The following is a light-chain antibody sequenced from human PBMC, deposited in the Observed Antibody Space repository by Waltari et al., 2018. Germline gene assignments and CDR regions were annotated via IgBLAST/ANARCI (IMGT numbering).Light chain of an antibody. CDR2: LAS. CDR3: QRYNSAPWT. V-gene: IGKV1-27*01. Sequence: DFQMTQSPSSLSASVGDTVTITCRASQDISDDYLAWYQQKPGKSPELQIYLASTLQFGVPSRFRGSGSGKDFTLTITSLQPEDVATYYCQRYNSAPWTFGQGTKV. CDR1: QDISDDY. J-gene: IGKJ1*01.